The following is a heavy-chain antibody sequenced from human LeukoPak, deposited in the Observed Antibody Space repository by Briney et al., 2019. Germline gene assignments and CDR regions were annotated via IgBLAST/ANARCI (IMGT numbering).Heavy chain of an antibody. J-gene: IGHJ4*02. CDR1: GFTFSNYW. CDR2: IKQDGSDK. V-gene: IGHV3-7*04. Sequence: PGGSLRLPCAASGFTFSNYWMSWVRQAPGKGLEWVANIKQDGSDKYYVDSVKGRFTISRDNAKSSLYLQMNSLRAEDTAVYYCARDTVATTFDYWGQGTVVTVSS. CDR3: ARDTVATTFDY. D-gene: IGHD4-17*01.